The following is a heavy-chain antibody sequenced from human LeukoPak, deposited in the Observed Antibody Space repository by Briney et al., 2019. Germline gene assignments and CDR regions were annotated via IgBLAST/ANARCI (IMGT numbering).Heavy chain of an antibody. CDR1: GGSISRYY. CDR2: IYTSGST. D-gene: IGHD6-13*01. Sequence: PSQTLSLTCTVSGGSISRYYWSWIRQPAGKGLEWIGGIYTSGSTNYNPSLKSRVTMSVDTSKNQFSLKLSSVTAADTAVYYCARDRVWGEVGSSWATTSYYYYMDVWGKGTTVTVSS. CDR3: ARDRVWGEVGSSWATTSYYYYMDV. J-gene: IGHJ6*03. V-gene: IGHV4-4*07.